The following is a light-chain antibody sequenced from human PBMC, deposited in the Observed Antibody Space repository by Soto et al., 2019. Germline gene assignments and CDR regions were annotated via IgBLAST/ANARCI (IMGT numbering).Light chain of an antibody. Sequence: VLTQSPGTLSLSPGERATLSCRASQSVSNNYLAWYQQKPGQAPRLLIHSASSRATGIPDRFSASGSGTDFTLTISRLEPEDFAVYFCQQFGTSPLWTFGQGTKVDIK. J-gene: IGKJ1*01. V-gene: IGKV3-20*01. CDR3: QQFGTSPLWT. CDR1: QSVSNNY. CDR2: SAS.